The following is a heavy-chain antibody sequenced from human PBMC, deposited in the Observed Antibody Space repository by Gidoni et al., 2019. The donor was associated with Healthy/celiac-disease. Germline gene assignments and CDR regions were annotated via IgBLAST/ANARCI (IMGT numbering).Heavy chain of an antibody. D-gene: IGHD2-2*01. CDR1: GGSFSSHA. V-gene: IGHV1-69*06. Sequence: QVQLVQSGAEVTKTASSVKVSCMACGGSFSSHAISWVRQAPGQGLEWMGGIIPIFGTANYAQKFQGRVTITADKSTSTAYMELSSLRSEDTAVYYCARDLCRSSTSFCWFDPWGQGTLVTVSS. CDR2: IIPIFGTA. J-gene: IGHJ5*02. CDR3: ARDLCRSSTSFCWFDP.